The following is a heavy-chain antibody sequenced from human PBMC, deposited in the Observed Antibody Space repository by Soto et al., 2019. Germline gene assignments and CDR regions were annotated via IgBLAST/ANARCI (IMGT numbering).Heavy chain of an antibody. CDR2: INPNSGGT. V-gene: IGHV1-2*02. CDR1: GYTFTGYY. J-gene: IGHJ6*02. CDR3: ARDGKIYSSSEGLSGMDV. D-gene: IGHD6-6*01. Sequence: GASVKVSCKASGYTFTGYYMHWVRQAPGQGLEWMGWINPNSGGTNYAQKFQGRVTMTRDTSISTAYMELSRLRSDDTAVYYCARDGKIYSSSEGLSGMDVWGQGTTVTVSS.